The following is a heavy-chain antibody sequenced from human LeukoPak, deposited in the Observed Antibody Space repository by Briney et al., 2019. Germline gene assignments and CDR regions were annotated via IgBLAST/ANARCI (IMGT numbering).Heavy chain of an antibody. D-gene: IGHD3-16*01. CDR2: ISSSGSTI. Sequence: GGSLRPSCAASGFTFSSYEMNWVRQAPGKGLEWVSYISSSGSTIYYADSVKGRFTISRDNAKNSLYLQMNSLRAEDTAVYYCAREFTLNWFDPWGQGTLVTVSS. J-gene: IGHJ5*02. CDR3: AREFTLNWFDP. CDR1: GFTFSSYE. V-gene: IGHV3-48*03.